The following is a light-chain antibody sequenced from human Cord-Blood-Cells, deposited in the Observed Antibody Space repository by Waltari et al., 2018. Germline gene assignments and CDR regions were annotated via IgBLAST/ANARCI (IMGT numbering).Light chain of an antibody. CDR1: SSDVGSYNL. J-gene: IGLJ1*01. V-gene: IGLV2-23*01. CDR3: CSYAGSSTPYV. Sequence: QSALTQPASVSGSPGQSITISCTGTSSDVGSYNLVSWYQQHPGKAPKLMIYEGSKRPSGVSNRFSGSNSGNTASLTISGLQAEDEADYYCCSYAGSSTPYVFGTGTKVTVL. CDR2: EGS.